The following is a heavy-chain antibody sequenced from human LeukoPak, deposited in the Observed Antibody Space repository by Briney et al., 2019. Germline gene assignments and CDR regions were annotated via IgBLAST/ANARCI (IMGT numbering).Heavy chain of an antibody. CDR2: INPNSGGT. CDR1: GYTFTGYY. V-gene: IGHV1-2*02. Sequence: ASVKVSCKASGYTFTGYYMHWVRQAPGQGLEWMGWINPNSGGTNYAQKFQGRVTMTRDTSISTAYMELSRLRSDNTAVYYCARGIRGSRGYYFDYWGQGTLVTVSS. J-gene: IGHJ4*02. CDR3: ARGIRGSRGYYFDY. D-gene: IGHD3-10*01.